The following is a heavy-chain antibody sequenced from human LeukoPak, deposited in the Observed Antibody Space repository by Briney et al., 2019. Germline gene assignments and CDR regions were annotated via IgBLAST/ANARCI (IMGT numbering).Heavy chain of an antibody. V-gene: IGHV1-2*02. CDR2: INPNSGGT. J-gene: IGHJ4*02. D-gene: IGHD5-18*01. CDR1: GYTFTGYY. Sequence: ASVKVSCKASGYTFTGYYMHWGPQAPGQGRGRMGWINPNSGGTNYAQKFQGRVTMTRDTSISTAYMELSRLRSDDTAVYYCASTGGYSYGSFDYWGQGTLVTVSS. CDR3: ASTGGYSYGSFDY.